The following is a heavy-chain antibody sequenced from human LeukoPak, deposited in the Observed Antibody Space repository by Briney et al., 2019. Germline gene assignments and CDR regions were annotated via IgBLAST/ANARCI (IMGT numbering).Heavy chain of an antibody. V-gene: IGHV3-21*01. D-gene: IGHD6-19*01. CDR3: AKDIDWLAFED. J-gene: IGHJ4*02. Sequence: GGSLRLSCAASGFTFSSYSMNWVRQAPGKGLEWVSSISSSSSYIYYADSVKGRFTISRDNAKNSLYLQMNSLRAEDTAVYYCAKDIDWLAFEDWGQGTLVTVSS. CDR2: ISSSSSYI. CDR1: GFTFSSYS.